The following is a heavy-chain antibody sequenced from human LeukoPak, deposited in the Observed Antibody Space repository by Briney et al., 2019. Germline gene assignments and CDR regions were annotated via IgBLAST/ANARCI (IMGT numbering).Heavy chain of an antibody. CDR1: GGSINSYY. J-gene: IGHJ4*02. Sequence: SETLSLTCTVSGGSINSYYWSWIRQPPGKGLEWIGSIYYSGSTNYNPSLESRVTISVDTSKNQFSLKLSSVTVADTAVYFCATRGSGHYIVFDFWGQGTLVTVSS. CDR3: ATRGSGHYIVFDF. D-gene: IGHD2-15*01. CDR2: IYYSGST. V-gene: IGHV4-59*01.